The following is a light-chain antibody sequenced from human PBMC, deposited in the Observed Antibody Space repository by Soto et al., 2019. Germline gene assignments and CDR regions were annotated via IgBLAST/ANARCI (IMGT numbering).Light chain of an antibody. CDR2: EGS. CDR3: SSYAGAVV. V-gene: IGLV2-23*01. Sequence: QSALTQPASVSGSPGQSITISCTRTSSNVESYNLVSWYQHPPGKAPKLIIYEGSERPSGVSNRFSGAQSGHSASLTISGLQAGDEADYYCSSYAGAVVFGGGTQLTVL. J-gene: IGLJ2*01. CDR1: SSNVESYNL.